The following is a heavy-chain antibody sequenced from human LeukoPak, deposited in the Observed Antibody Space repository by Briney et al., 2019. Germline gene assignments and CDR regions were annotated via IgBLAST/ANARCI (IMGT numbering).Heavy chain of an antibody. CDR1: GVTFSSYG. D-gene: IGHD5-12*01. CDR2: IRDDGSNK. CDR3: ARGPSGYRNT. J-gene: IGHJ4*02. Sequence: GGSLRLSCAQSGVTFSSYGMHWVRPAPGKGLEWGAFIRDDGSNKYYADSVKGRFTISRDTSKNTLYLQMNSVRAADTALYYCARGPSGYRNTGGQGTLDTVSS. V-gene: IGHV3-30*02.